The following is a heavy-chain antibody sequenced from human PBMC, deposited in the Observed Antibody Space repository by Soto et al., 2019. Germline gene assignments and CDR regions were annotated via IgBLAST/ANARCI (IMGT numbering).Heavy chain of an antibody. D-gene: IGHD5-18*01. CDR2: IYYSGST. CDR3: ARAVDTAYNWFDP. V-gene: IGHV4-30-4*01. J-gene: IGHJ5*02. CDR1: GGSISSGDYY. Sequence: SETLSLTCTVSGGSISSGDYYWSWIRQPPGKGLEWIGYIYYSGSTYYNPSLKSRVTISVDTSKNQFSLKLSSVTAADTAVYYCARAVDTAYNWFDPWGQGPLVTVSS.